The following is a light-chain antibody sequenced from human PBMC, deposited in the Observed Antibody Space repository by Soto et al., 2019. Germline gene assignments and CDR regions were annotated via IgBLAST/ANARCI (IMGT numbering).Light chain of an antibody. CDR3: QQRSGWPPLFT. Sequence: EIVLTQSPATLSLSPGERATLSCRASQSVSSYLAWYQQRPGQPPRLLIYDASNRATGIPARFSGSGSGTDFTLTIRILEPEYFAMYYCQQRSGWPPLFTFGPGTKVDI. J-gene: IGKJ3*01. CDR2: DAS. CDR1: QSVSSY. V-gene: IGKV3-11*01.